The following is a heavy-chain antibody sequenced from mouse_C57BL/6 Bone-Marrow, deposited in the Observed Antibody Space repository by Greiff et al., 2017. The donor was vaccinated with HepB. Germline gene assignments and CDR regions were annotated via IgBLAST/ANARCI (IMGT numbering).Heavy chain of an antibody. J-gene: IGHJ4*01. CDR3: ARPANWDYAMDY. V-gene: IGHV1-9*01. CDR2: ILPGSGST. D-gene: IGHD4-1*01. Sequence: KPGHGLEWIGEILPGSGSTNYNEKFKGKATFTADTSSNTAYMQLSSLTTEDSAIYYCARPANWDYAMDYWGQGTSVTVSS.